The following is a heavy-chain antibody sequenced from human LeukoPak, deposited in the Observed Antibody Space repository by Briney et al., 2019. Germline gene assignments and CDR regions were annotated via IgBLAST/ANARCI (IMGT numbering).Heavy chain of an antibody. CDR2: IQPDDSDT. Sequence: GESLKISCRLSGFSSTTYWIAWVRQMPGKGLEWMGVIQPDDSDTTYSPSFQGQVSISADKSINTAFLQWSSLEASDTAMYYCARPLFSSNYKAFDLWGHGTLVTVSS. CDR3: ARPLFSSNYKAFDL. J-gene: IGHJ3*01. V-gene: IGHV5-51*01. D-gene: IGHD4-11*01. CDR1: GFSSTTYW.